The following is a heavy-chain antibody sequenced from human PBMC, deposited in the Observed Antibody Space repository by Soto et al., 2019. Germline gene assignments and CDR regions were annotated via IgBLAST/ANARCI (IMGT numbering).Heavy chain of an antibody. Sequence: PGGSLRLSCAASGFKFDDYAMHWVRQAPGKGLEWVAGFSWNSGNIGYADSVKGRFTISRDNAKNSLYLQMNSLRPDDTALYYCAKDRDPGETSDGGECFDHWGQGTLVTVSS. CDR3: AKDRDPGETSDGGECFDH. CDR1: GFKFDDYA. V-gene: IGHV3-9*01. D-gene: IGHD3-16*01. CDR2: FSWNSGNI. J-gene: IGHJ4*02.